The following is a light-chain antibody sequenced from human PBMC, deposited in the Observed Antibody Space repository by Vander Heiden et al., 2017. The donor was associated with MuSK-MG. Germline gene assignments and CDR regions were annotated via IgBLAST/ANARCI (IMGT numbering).Light chain of an antibody. CDR3: QQYNNWQLT. V-gene: IGKV3-15*01. CDR1: QSVSSN. CDR2: GAS. Sequence: EIVMTQSPATLSVSPGERATLSCRASQSVSSNLAWYQQKPGQAPRLLIYGASTRATGIPARFSGSGSGTEFTLTISSLQSEDLAVYYCQQYNNWQLTFGGGTKVEIK. J-gene: IGKJ4*01.